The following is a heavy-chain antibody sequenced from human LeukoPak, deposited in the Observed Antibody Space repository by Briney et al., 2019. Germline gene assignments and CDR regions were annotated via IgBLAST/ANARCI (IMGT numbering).Heavy chain of an antibody. CDR1: GFTFSSYS. CDR2: ISSSSSTI. Sequence: GGSLRLSCAASGFTFSSYSMNWVRQAPGKGLEWVSYISSSSSTIYYADSVKGRFTISRDNAKNSLYLQMNSLRAEDTAVYYCARVVSGWYSVGPFDYWGQGILVTVSS. D-gene: IGHD6-19*01. CDR3: ARVVSGWYSVGPFDY. J-gene: IGHJ4*02. V-gene: IGHV3-48*04.